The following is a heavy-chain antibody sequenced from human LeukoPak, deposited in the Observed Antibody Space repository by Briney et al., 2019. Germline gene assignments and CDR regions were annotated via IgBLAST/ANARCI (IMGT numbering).Heavy chain of an antibody. CDR3: ARDPVHFGAFDI. J-gene: IGHJ3*02. CDR1: GFTFSSYS. CDR2: ISSSSSYI. D-gene: IGHD3-3*02. V-gene: IGHV3-21*01. Sequence: GGSLRLSCAASGFTFSSYSMNWVRQAPGKGLEWVSSISSSSSYIYYADSVKGRFTISRDNAKNSLYLQMNSLRAEDTAVYYCARDPVHFGAFDIWGQGTMVTVSS.